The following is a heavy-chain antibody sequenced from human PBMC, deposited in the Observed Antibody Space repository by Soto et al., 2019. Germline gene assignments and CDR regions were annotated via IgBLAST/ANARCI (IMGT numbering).Heavy chain of an antibody. CDR3: AREGYDFWSGYHLSAFDI. D-gene: IGHD3-3*01. J-gene: IGHJ3*02. CDR1: GYTFTGYY. V-gene: IGHV1-2*04. CDR2: INPNSGGT. Sequence: QVPLVQSGAEVKKPGASVKVSCKASGYTFTGYYMHWVRQAPGQGLEWMGWINPNSGGTNYAQKFQGWVTMTRDTSISTAYMELSRLRSDDTAVYYCAREGYDFWSGYHLSAFDIWGQGTMVTVSS.